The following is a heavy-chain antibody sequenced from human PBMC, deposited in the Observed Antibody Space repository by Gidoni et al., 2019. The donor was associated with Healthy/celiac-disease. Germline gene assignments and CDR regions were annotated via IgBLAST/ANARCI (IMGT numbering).Heavy chain of an antibody. Sequence: EVQLVESGGVVVQPGGSLRLSCAASGFTFVDYTMHWVRQAPGKGLEWVSLISWDGGSTYYADSVKGRFTISRDNSKNSLYLQMNSLRTEDTALYYCAKDHLTGRHGYHYYYGMDVWGQGTTVTVSS. J-gene: IGHJ6*02. CDR2: ISWDGGST. V-gene: IGHV3-43*01. D-gene: IGHD3-9*01. CDR3: AKDHLTGRHGYHYYYGMDV. CDR1: GFTFVDYT.